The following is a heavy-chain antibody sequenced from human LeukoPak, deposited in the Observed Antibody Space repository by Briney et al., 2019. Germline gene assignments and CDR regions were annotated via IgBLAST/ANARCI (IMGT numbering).Heavy chain of an antibody. CDR3: ATGGAYRDAFDI. CDR1: GGTFSSYA. Sequence: ASVKVSCKASGGTFSSYAISWVRQAPGQGLEWMGRIIPILGIANYAQKFQGRVTITADKSTSTAYMELSSLRSEDTAVYYCATGGAYRDAFDIWGQGTLVTVSS. D-gene: IGHD3-10*01. J-gene: IGHJ3*02. CDR2: IIPILGIA. V-gene: IGHV1-69*04.